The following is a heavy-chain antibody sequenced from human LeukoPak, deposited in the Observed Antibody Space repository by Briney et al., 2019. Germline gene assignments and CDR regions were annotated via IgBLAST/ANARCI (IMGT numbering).Heavy chain of an antibody. J-gene: IGHJ5*02. CDR3: ARLHRGLYDSSGYDCWFDP. D-gene: IGHD3-22*01. V-gene: IGHV5-51*01. Sequence: GESLKISCQGSGYSFTIYWIGWVRQIPGKGLEWMGISYPGDSDTRYSPSFQGQVTISADKSISTAYLQWSSLKASDTAMYYCARLHRGLYDSSGYDCWFDPWGQGTLVTVSS. CDR2: SYPGDSDT. CDR1: GYSFTIYW.